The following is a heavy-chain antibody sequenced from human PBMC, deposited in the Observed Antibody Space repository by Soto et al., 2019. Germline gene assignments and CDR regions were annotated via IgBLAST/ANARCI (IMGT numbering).Heavy chain of an antibody. D-gene: IGHD6-19*01. J-gene: IGHJ4*02. CDR3: AKDKGIAVAGTFVSYFDY. CDR1: GFTFSDYY. V-gene: IGHV3-23*01. CDR2: ISGSGGST. Sequence: GGSLRLSCAASGFTFSDYYMTWIRQAPGKGLEWVSAISGSGGSTYYADSVKGRFTISRDNSKNTLYLQMNSLRAVDTAVYYFAKDKGIAVAGTFVSYFDYWGQGTLVTVSS.